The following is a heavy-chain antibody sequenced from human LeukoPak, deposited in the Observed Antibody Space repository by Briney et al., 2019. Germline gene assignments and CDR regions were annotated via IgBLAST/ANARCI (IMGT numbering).Heavy chain of an antibody. CDR1: GYTFTSYD. D-gene: IGHD6-19*01. J-gene: IGHJ4*02. V-gene: IGHV1-8*01. Sequence: ASVKVSCRASGYTFTSYDINWVRQAAGQGPEWMGWMNPNSGNTGYAQKFQGRVTMTRNTYITTAYMELSSLTSEDTAVYYCARAFSGGWSTYGGYWGQGTLVTVSS. CDR3: ARAFSGGWSTYGGY. CDR2: MNPNSGNT.